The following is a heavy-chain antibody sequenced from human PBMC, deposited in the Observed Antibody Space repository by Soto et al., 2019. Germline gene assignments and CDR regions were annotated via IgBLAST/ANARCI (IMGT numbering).Heavy chain of an antibody. J-gene: IGHJ5*02. CDR1: GGSFSGYY. CDR2: INHSGST. Sequence: SETLSLTCAVYGGSFSGYYWSWIRQPPGKGLEWIGEINHSGSTNYNPSLKSRVTISVDTSKNQFSLKLSSVTAADTAVYYCARDQLLWFGERYWFDPWGQGTLDTVSS. D-gene: IGHD3-10*01. CDR3: ARDQLLWFGERYWFDP. V-gene: IGHV4-34*01.